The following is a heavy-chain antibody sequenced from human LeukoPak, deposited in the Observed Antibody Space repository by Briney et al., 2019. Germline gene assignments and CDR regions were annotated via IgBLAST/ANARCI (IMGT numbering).Heavy chain of an antibody. D-gene: IGHD2-15*01. V-gene: IGHV3-23*01. CDR3: AKKGSQYCSGGSCYSEANFDY. CDR1: GFTFSSYA. J-gene: IGHJ4*02. CDR2: ISGSGGST. Sequence: PGGSLRLSCAASGFTFSSYAMSWVRQAPGKGPEWVSAISGSGGSTYYADSVKGRFTISRDNSKNTLYLQMNSLRAEDTAVYYCAKKGSQYCSGGSCYSEANFDYWGQGTLVTVSS.